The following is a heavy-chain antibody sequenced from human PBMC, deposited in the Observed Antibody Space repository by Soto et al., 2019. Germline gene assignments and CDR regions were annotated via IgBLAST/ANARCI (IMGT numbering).Heavy chain of an antibody. CDR1: GYTFTSYY. Sequence: GSSVKVSCEASGYTFTSYYMHWVRQAPGQGLEWMGIINPSGVSTSYAQKFQGRVTMTRDTPTSTVYMELSSLRSEDTAVYYSARGIQLWFDYWGQGTLVTVSS. CDR2: INPSGVST. CDR3: ARGIQLWFDY. J-gene: IGHJ4*02. D-gene: IGHD5-18*01. V-gene: IGHV1-46*01.